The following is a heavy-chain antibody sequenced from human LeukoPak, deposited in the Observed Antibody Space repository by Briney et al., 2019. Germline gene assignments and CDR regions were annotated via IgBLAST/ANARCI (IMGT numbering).Heavy chain of an antibody. CDR3: ARDLYVGTDRYCSGGRCQPLDY. CDR1: GGSISSYY. V-gene: IGHV4-4*07. D-gene: IGHD2-15*01. CDR2: IYTSGST. Sequence: SETLSLTCTVSGGSISSYYWSWIRQPAGKGLEWIGRIYTSGSTNYNPSLKSRVTMSVDTSKNQFSLKLSSVTAADTAVYYCARDLYVGTDRYCSGGRCQPLDYWGRGTLVTVSS. J-gene: IGHJ4*02.